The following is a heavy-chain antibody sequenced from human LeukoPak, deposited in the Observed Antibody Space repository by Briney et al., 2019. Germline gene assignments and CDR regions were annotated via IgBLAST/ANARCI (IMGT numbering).Heavy chain of an antibody. CDR2: IWYDGSNK. Sequence: GRSLRLSCAASGFTFSSYGMHWVRQAPGKGLEWVAVIWYDGSNKYYADSVKGRFTISRDNSKNTLYLQMNSLRAEDTAVYYCARDTQYSYGYGYYYYGMDVWGQGTTVTVSS. V-gene: IGHV3-33*01. CDR1: GFTFSSYG. CDR3: ARDTQYSYGYGYYYYGMDV. D-gene: IGHD5-18*01. J-gene: IGHJ6*02.